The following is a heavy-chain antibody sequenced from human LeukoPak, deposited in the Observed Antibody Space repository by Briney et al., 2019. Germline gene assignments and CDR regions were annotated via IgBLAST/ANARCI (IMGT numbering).Heavy chain of an antibody. CDR3: ARNHDFWSGQALYPAFDY. CDR1: GFTFSSYS. V-gene: IGHV3-21*01. J-gene: IGHJ4*02. Sequence: PGGSLRLSCAASGFTFSSYSMNWVRQAPGKGLEWVSSISSSSSYIYYADSVKGRFTISRDNAKNSLDLQMNSLRAEDTAVYYCARNHDFWSGQALYPAFDYWGQGTLVTVSS. CDR2: ISSSSSYI. D-gene: IGHD3-3*01.